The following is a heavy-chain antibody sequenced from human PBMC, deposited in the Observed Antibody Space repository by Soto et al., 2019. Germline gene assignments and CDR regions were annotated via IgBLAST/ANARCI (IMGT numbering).Heavy chain of an antibody. CDR3: ARENADDYGSSGGFDY. D-gene: IGHD4-17*01. V-gene: IGHV3-23*01. J-gene: IGHJ4*02. CDR2: ISGSGGST. Sequence: EVQLLESGGGLVQPGGSLRLSCAASGFTFSSYAMSWVRQAPGKGLEWVSAISGSGGSTYYADSVKGRFTISRDNSKNTLYLQMNSLRAEDTAVYYCARENADDYGSSGGFDYWGQGTLVTVSS. CDR1: GFTFSSYA.